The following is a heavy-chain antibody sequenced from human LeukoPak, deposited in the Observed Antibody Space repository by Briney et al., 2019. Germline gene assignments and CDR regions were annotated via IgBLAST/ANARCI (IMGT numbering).Heavy chain of an antibody. Sequence: SETLSLTCTVSGYSISSGYYWSWIRQPPGKGLEWIGEINHSGSTNYNPSLKSRVTISVDTSKNQFSLKLSSVTAADTAVYYCARAEGALDYWGQGTLVTVSS. V-gene: IGHV4-38-2*02. J-gene: IGHJ4*02. D-gene: IGHD1-26*01. CDR3: ARAEGALDY. CDR1: GYSISSGYY. CDR2: INHSGST.